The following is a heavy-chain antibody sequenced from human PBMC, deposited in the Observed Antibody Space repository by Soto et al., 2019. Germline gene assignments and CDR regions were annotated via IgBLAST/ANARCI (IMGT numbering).Heavy chain of an antibody. D-gene: IGHD4-17*01. CDR2: IRSKASSYAT. J-gene: IGHJ6*02. CDR3: TRSTVTKSYYYYGMDV. Sequence: GWSLRLSCASSVFTFIGSAMHWVRQASGKGLEWVGRIRSKASSYATAYAASVKGRFTISRDDSKNTAYLQMNSLKTEDTAVYYCTRSTVTKSYYYYGMDVWGQGTTVTVS. V-gene: IGHV3-73*01. CDR1: VFTFIGSA.